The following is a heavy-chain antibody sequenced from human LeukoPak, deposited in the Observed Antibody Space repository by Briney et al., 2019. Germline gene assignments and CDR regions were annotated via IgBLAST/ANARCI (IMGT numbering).Heavy chain of an antibody. J-gene: IGHJ4*02. Sequence: GGSLRLSCAASGFTLSSYGMHWARQAPGKGLEWVAFIRYDGSHKYYADCVKGRFTFSRDNSKNTLYLQMNSPRVEDTAVYYCSKNWSLLNWGQGTLVTVSS. CDR2: IRYDGSHK. CDR3: SKNWSLLN. CDR1: GFTLSSYG. V-gene: IGHV3-30*02.